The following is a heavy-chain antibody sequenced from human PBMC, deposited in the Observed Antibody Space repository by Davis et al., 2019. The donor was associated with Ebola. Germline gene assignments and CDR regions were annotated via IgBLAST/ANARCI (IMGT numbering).Heavy chain of an antibody. V-gene: IGHV3-23*01. CDR3: AKDRDGWFGELYSFDY. J-gene: IGHJ4*02. Sequence: GGSLRLSCAASGFTFSSYAMHWVRQAPGKGLEWVSAISGSGGSTYYADSVKGRFTISRDNSKNTLYLQMNSLRAEDTAVYYCAKDRDGWFGELYSFDYWGQGTLVTVSS. CDR1: GFTFSSYA. CDR2: ISGSGGST. D-gene: IGHD3-10*01.